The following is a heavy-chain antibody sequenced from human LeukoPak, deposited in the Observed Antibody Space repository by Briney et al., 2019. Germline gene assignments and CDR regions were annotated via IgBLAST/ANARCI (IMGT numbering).Heavy chain of an antibody. CDR3: ASGAYDSSGYCSRAFDI. D-gene: IGHD3-22*01. CDR2: IYSGGST. V-gene: IGHV3-53*04. CDR1: GFTVSSNY. Sequence: GGSLRLSCAASGFTVSSNYMSWVRQAPGKGLEWVSVIYSGGSTYYATSVKGRFTISRHNSKNTLYLQMNRLRAEDTAVYYCASGAYDSSGYCSRAFDIWGQGTMVTVSS. J-gene: IGHJ3*02.